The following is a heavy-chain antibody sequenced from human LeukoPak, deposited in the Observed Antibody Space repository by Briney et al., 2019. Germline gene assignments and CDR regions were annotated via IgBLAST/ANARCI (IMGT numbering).Heavy chain of an antibody. CDR1: GGSFSGYY. D-gene: IGHD3-10*01. J-gene: IGHJ4*02. Sequence: PSETLSLTCAVYGGSFSGYYWSWIRQPPGKGLEWIGEINHSGNTNYNPSLKSRVTISVDTSKNQFSLNLSSVTAADTAVYYCARVWIWFGELNWGQGTLVTVSS. CDR3: ARVWIWFGELN. V-gene: IGHV4-34*01. CDR2: INHSGNT.